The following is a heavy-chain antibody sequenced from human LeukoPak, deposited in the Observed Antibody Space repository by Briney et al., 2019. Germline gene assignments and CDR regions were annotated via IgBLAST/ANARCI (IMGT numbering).Heavy chain of an antibody. D-gene: IGHD6-13*01. CDR3: ARGVAAAGNWFDP. J-gene: IGHJ5*02. V-gene: IGHV1-2*02. CDR2: INPNSGGT. Sequence: ASVKVSCKASGYTFTGYYMHWVRQAPGQGPEWMGWINPNSGGTNYAQKFQGRVTMTRDTSISTAYMELSRLRSDDTAVYYCARGVAAAGNWFDPWGQGTLVTVSS. CDR1: GYTFTGYY.